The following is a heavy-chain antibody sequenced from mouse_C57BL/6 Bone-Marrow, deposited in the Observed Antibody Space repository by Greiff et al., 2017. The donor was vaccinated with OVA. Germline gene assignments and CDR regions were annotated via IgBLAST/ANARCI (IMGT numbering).Heavy chain of an antibody. CDR1: GYTFTTYP. CDR2: FHPYNDDT. Sequence: QVQLQQSGAELVKPGASVKMSCKASGYTFTTYPLAWMKQNHGKSLEWIGNFHPYNDDTKYNEKFKGKATLTVEKSSSTVYLELSRLTSDDSAVYYCARGSNYLDWYFDVWGTGTTVTVSS. J-gene: IGHJ1*03. D-gene: IGHD2-5*01. CDR3: ARGSNYLDWYFDV. V-gene: IGHV1-47*01.